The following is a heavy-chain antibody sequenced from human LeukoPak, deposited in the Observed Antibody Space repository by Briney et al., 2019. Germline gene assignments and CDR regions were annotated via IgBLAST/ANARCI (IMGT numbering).Heavy chain of an antibody. D-gene: IGHD3-10*01. J-gene: IGHJ3*02. CDR2: ISYSGST. CDR1: GGSISPYY. V-gene: IGHV4-59*01. Sequence: SETLSLTCTVSGGSISPYYWSRLRQPPGKGLEWIGYISYSGSTKNNPSLKSRVTISVDTSKNQFSLKLTSVTAADTAVYYCAKEGAESFPDAFDIWGQGTVITVSS. CDR3: AKEGAESFPDAFDI.